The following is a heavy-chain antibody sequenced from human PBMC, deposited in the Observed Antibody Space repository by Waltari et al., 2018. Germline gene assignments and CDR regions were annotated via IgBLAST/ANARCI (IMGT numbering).Heavy chain of an antibody. D-gene: IGHD5-18*01. Sequence: QVQLVQSGAEVKKPGASVKVSCNASGYTFTGYYMHWVRQAPGQGLEWMGWFNPNRGGTNYAQKVQGWVTMTRDTSISTAYMELSRLRSDDTAVYYCARALDYSYGYYYFDYWGQGTLVTVSS. CDR3: ARALDYSYGYYYFDY. J-gene: IGHJ4*02. CDR1: GYTFTGYY. CDR2: FNPNRGGT. V-gene: IGHV1-2*04.